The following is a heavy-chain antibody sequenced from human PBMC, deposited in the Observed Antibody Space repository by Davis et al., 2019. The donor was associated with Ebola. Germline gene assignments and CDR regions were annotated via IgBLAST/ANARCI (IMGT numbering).Heavy chain of an antibody. CDR2: ISSSSSYI. V-gene: IGHV3-21*01. D-gene: IGHD6-13*01. CDR3: ARSYSSSRGGAFDI. J-gene: IGHJ3*02. CDR1: GGSISSHY. Sequence: PGGSLRLSCTVSGGSISSHYWNWVRQAPGKGLEWVSSISSSSSYIYYADSVKGRFTISRDNAKNSLYLQMNSLRAEDTAVYYCARSYSSSRGGAFDIWGQGTMVTVSS.